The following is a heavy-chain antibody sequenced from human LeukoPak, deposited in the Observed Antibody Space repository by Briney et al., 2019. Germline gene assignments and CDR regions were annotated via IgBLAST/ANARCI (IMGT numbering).Heavy chain of an antibody. CDR1: GGSISSSSYY. J-gene: IGHJ6*02. D-gene: IGHD5-12*01. CDR2: IYYSGST. V-gene: IGHV4-39*07. CDR3: ARVGYSGHDSAEYYYYFGMDV. Sequence: SETLSLTCTVSGGSISSSSYYWGWIRQPPGKGLEWIGSIYYSGSTYYNPSLKSRVTMSVDTSKNQFSLKLRFVTAADTAVYYCARVGYSGHDSAEYYYYFGMDVWGQGTSVTVSS.